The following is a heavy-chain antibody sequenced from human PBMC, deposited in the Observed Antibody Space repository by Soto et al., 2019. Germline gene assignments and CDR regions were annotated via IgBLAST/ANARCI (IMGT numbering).Heavy chain of an antibody. CDR2: ISYDGSNK. CDR3: AKVHSLPDPITIFGVVSLIPGPLGYFDY. D-gene: IGHD3-3*01. CDR1: GFTFSSYG. Sequence: PGGSLRLSCAASGFTFSSYGMHWVRQAPGKGLEWVALISYDGSNKYYADSVKGRFTISRDNSKNTLYLQMNSLRAEDTAVYYCAKVHSLPDPITIFGVVSLIPGPLGYFDYWGQGTLVTVSS. V-gene: IGHV3-30*18. J-gene: IGHJ4*02.